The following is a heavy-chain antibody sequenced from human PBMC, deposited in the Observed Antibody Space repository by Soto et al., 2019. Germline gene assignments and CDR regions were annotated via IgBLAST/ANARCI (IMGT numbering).Heavy chain of an antibody. Sequence: EVQLLESGGGLVQPGGSLTLSCAASKFLFSSYAMTRVRQAPGKGLEWVSLISGSGGSANYVDSVKGRFTISRDNSNNTLYLQMNSLRVEDTAVYYCAKGRPPFDLWGRGTLVTVSS. CDR2: ISGSGGSA. CDR3: AKGRPPFDL. J-gene: IGHJ2*01. CDR1: KFLFSSYA. V-gene: IGHV3-23*01.